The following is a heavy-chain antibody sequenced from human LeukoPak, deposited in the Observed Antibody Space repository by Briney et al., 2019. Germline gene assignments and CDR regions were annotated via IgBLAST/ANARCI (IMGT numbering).Heavy chain of an antibody. D-gene: IGHD3-3*01. CDR2: INPNSGGT. CDR1: GYTFTGYY. J-gene: IGHJ4*02. Sequence: ASVKVSCKASGYTFTGYYMHWVRQAPGQGLELMGWINPNSGGTNYAQKFQGRVTMTRDTSISTAYMELSRLRSDDTAVYYCARDFWSGYYFLDYWGQGTLVTVSS. CDR3: ARDFWSGYYFLDY. V-gene: IGHV1-2*02.